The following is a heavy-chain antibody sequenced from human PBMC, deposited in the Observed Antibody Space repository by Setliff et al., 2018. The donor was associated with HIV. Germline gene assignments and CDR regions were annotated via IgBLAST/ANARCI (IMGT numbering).Heavy chain of an antibody. Sequence: SETLSLTCTVSGGSISSSGSYWGWIRQSPGKGLEWIGSIYYSGSSYYNPSLKSRVTISVDTSKDQFSLRLTSVTAADTAVYYCARLGSGWNWVTRIDYWGRGTLVTVSS. D-gene: IGHD6-19*01. CDR3: ARLGSGWNWVTRIDY. CDR2: IYYSGSS. CDR1: GGSISSSGSY. J-gene: IGHJ4*02. V-gene: IGHV4-39*01.